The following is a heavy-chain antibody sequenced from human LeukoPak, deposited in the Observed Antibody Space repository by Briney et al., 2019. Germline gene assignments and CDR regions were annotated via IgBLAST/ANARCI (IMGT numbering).Heavy chain of an antibody. CDR1: GFTFSSYA. CDR3: AKDPPGSFYAAEFDY. V-gene: IGHV3-23*01. CDR2: ISGSGGST. Sequence: GGSLRLSCAASGFTFSSYAMSWVRQAPGKGLEWVSAISGSGGSTYYADSVKGRFTISRDNFKNTLYLQMNSLRAEDTAVYYCAKDPPGSFYAAEFDYWGQGTLVTVSS. D-gene: IGHD2/OR15-2a*01. J-gene: IGHJ4*02.